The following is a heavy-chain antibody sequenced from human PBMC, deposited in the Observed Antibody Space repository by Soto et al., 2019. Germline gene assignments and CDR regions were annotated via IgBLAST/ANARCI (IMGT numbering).Heavy chain of an antibody. CDR3: ARDYCSGTTCNEFYY. V-gene: IGHV5-51*01. CDR1: GYKVSTWHNFTSYW. J-gene: IGHJ4*02. D-gene: IGHD2-15*01. CDR2: IYPGDSDT. Sequence: RESLKISCMGSGYKVSTWHNFTSYWIAWVRQMPGKGLEWMGVIYPGDSDTRYSPSFQGQVTISADKSINTAYLQWSSLKASDTAMYYCARDYCSGTTCNEFYYWCQGTQVTISS.